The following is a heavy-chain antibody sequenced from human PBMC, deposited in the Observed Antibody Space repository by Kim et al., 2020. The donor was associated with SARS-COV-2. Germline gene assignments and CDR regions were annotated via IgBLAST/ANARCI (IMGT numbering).Heavy chain of an antibody. D-gene: IGHD2-2*01. J-gene: IGHJ6*02. CDR3: ARASASRPDYYYYGMDV. V-gene: IGHV1-46*01. Sequence: ASVKVSCKASGYTFTSYYMHWVRQAPGQGLEWMGIINPSGGSTSYAQKFQGRVTMTRDTSTSTVYMELSSLRSEDTAVYYCARASASRPDYYYYGMDVWGQGTTVTVSS. CDR1: GYTFTSYY. CDR2: INPSGGST.